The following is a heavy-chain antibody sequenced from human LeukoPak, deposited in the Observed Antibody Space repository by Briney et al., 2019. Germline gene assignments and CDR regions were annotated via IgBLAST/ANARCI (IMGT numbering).Heavy chain of an antibody. V-gene: IGHV3-33*01. CDR2: IWYDGSNK. Sequence: GRSLRLSCAASGFTFSSYGMHWVRQAPGKGLEWVAVIWYDGSNKYYADSVKGRFTISRDNSKNTLYLQMNSLRAEDTAVYYCASSDSSGYRFDYWGQGTLVTVSS. D-gene: IGHD3-22*01. CDR1: GFTFSSYG. CDR3: ASSDSSGYRFDY. J-gene: IGHJ4*02.